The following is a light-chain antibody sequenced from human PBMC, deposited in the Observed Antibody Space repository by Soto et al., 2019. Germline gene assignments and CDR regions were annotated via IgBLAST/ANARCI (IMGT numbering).Light chain of an antibody. CDR2: GTF. CDR1: QTVNSRY. Sequence: EIVLAQSPGTLSLSPGERATLSCRASQTVNSRYFAWYQHKRGQAPRLLIYGTFNRATGIPDRFSGSGSGTDFTLTISRLEPEDLAVYYYQQYVTSPGTFGQGTKVEIK. J-gene: IGKJ1*01. CDR3: QQYVTSPGT. V-gene: IGKV3-20*01.